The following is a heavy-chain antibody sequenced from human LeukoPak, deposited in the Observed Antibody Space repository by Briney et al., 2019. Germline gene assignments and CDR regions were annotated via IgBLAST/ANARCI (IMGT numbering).Heavy chain of an antibody. D-gene: IGHD3-10*01. V-gene: IGHV3-11*06. Sequence: GGSLRLPCAASGFTFSDYYVSWIRQAPGKGLEWVSYISSSSSYTNYADSVKGRFTISRDNAKNSLYLQMNSLRAEDTAVYYCAREVRSYGMDVWGKGTTVTVSS. J-gene: IGHJ6*04. CDR3: AREVRSYGMDV. CDR1: GFTFSDYY. CDR2: ISSSSSYT.